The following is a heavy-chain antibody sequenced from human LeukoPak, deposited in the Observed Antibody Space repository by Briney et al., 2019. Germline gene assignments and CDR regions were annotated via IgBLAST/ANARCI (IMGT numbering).Heavy chain of an antibody. V-gene: IGHV3-30*04. CDR1: GFTFIIYS. J-gene: IGHJ4*02. D-gene: IGHD4-17*01. CDR3: AKDAPDYGDYVSYFDY. Sequence: GGSLRLSCAASGFTFIIYSMHWVRQAPGKGLEWVAGISFDGSNKYYADSVKGRFTISRDNSKNTLYLQMNSLRAEDTAVYYCAKDAPDYGDYVSYFDYWGQGTLVTVSS. CDR2: ISFDGSNK.